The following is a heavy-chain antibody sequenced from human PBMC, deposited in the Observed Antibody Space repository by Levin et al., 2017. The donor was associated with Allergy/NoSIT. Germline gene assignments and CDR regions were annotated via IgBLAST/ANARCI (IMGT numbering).Heavy chain of an antibody. D-gene: IGHD4-11*01. CDR1: GYTFTSYA. J-gene: IGHJ5*02. CDR3: ARGDDYIDNWFDP. V-gene: IGHV7-4-1*02. CDR2: INTNTGNP. Sequence: GESLKISCKASGYTFTSYAMNWVRQAPGQGLEWMGWINTNTGNPTYAQGFTGRFVFSLDTSVSTAYLQISSLKAEDTAVYYCARGDDYIDNWFDPWGQGTLVTVSS.